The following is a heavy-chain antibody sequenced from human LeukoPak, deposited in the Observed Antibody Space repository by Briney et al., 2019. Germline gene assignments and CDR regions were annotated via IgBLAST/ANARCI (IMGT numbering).Heavy chain of an antibody. CDR3: AIDSTYYYDSGSSGPHYFDF. D-gene: IGHD3-10*01. Sequence: PGRSLRLSCAASGFTFSSYAMHWVRQAPGKGLEWVALISYHGDITYYADSVKGRFTLSRDNSKTTLFLQLNSLRAEDTAVYYCAIDSTYYYDSGSSGPHYFDFWGQGTLVTVSS. V-gene: IGHV3-30*01. CDR2: ISYHGDIT. J-gene: IGHJ4*02. CDR1: GFTFSSYA.